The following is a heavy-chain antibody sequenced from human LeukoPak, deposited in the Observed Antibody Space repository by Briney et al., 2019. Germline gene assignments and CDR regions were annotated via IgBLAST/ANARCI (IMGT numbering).Heavy chain of an antibody. Sequence: SGGSLRLSCAASGFTVSSNYMSWVRQAPGKGLEWVSVIDSGGSTYYADSTKGRFTISRDNSKNTLYLQMNSLRAEDTGVYYCARDNSNCLYYYYGIDVWGKGTTVTVSS. CDR3: ARDNSNCLYYYYGIDV. V-gene: IGHV3-66*01. CDR1: GFTVSSNY. CDR2: IDSGGST. J-gene: IGHJ6*04. D-gene: IGHD4-11*01.